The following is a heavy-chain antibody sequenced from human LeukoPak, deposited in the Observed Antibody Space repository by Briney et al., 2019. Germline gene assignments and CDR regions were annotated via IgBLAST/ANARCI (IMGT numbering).Heavy chain of an antibody. CDR2: INPNDGDT. D-gene: IGHD2-2*01. J-gene: IGHJ4*02. CDR3: ARANFLYCSSSTCLFDY. Sequence: ASVKVSCKASGYTFTDYYMHWVRQAPGQGIEWMGWINPNDGDTNYAQKFQGRVTMTRDTSISTAHMEVSRLRSDDTAVYYCARANFLYCSSSTCLFDYWGQGTLVTVSS. CDR1: GYTFTDYY. V-gene: IGHV1-2*02.